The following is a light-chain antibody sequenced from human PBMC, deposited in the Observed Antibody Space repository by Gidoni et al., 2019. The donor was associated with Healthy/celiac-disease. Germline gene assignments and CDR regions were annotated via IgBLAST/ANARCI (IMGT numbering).Light chain of an antibody. CDR2: RNN. Sequence: QSVLTQPPSPSWTPGQRVTLACSGSSSNLGSNDVYWYQLLPGTAPKLLIYRNNQRRSGVPDRFSGSKSGTSDSLAISRLRSEDEADYYCAGWDYSLSGLMVFGGGTKLTVL. V-gene: IGLV1-47*01. J-gene: IGLJ3*02. CDR1: SSNLGSND. CDR3: AGWDYSLSGLMV.